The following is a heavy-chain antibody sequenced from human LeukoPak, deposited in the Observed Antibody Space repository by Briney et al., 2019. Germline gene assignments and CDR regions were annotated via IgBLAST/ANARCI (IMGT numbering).Heavy chain of an antibody. J-gene: IGHJ4*02. CDR2: INPNSGGT. CDR3: ARPCGYSGYDYCY. D-gene: IGHD5-12*01. CDR1: GYTFTGYY. Sequence: ASVKVSCKASGYTFTGYYMHWVRQAPGQGLEWMGWINPNSGGTNYAQKFQGRVTMTRDTSISTAYMELSRLRSDDTAVYYCARPCGYSGYDYCYWGQGTLVTVSS. V-gene: IGHV1-2*02.